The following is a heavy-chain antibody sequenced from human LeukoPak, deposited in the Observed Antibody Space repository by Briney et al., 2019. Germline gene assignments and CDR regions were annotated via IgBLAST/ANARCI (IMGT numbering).Heavy chain of an antibody. J-gene: IGHJ5*02. V-gene: IGHV4-34*01. D-gene: IGHD2-2*01. Sequence: SETLSLTCAVYGGSFSGYYWSWIRQPPGKGLEWIGEINHSGSTNYNPSLKSRVTISVDASKNQFSLKLSSVTAADTAVYYCARGEPYCSSTSCPPEFDPWGQGTLVTVSS. CDR3: ARGEPYCSSTSCPPEFDP. CDR1: GGSFSGYY. CDR2: INHSGST.